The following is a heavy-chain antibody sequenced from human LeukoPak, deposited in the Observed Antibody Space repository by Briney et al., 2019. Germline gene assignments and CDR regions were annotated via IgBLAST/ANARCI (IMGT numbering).Heavy chain of an antibody. V-gene: IGHV4-61*08. J-gene: IGHJ4*02. CDR1: GGSISSGGYY. D-gene: IGHD6-13*01. Sequence: SETLSLTCAVSGGSISSGGYYWSWIRQPPGKGLEWIGYIYYSGSTNYNPSLKSRVTISVDTSKNQFSLKLSSVTAADTAVYYCARSASAGNFLAIDYWGQGTLVTVSS. CDR2: IYYSGST. CDR3: ARSASAGNFLAIDY.